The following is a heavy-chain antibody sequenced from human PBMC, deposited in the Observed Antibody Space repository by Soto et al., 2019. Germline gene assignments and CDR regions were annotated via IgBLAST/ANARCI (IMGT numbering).Heavy chain of an antibody. V-gene: IGHV3-33*01. CDR1: DFYFSSYG. Sequence: GSLRLSCAASDFYFSSYGIRWFRHSALKWLEWVAVIWYDGSNKYYADSVKGRFTISRDNSKNTLYLQINSLRAEDTAVYYCARDRHVLRYSGWLRPFDYWGQGTLVTVSS. CDR3: ARDRHVLRYSGWLRPFDY. CDR2: IWYDGSNK. J-gene: IGHJ4*02. D-gene: IGHD3-9*01.